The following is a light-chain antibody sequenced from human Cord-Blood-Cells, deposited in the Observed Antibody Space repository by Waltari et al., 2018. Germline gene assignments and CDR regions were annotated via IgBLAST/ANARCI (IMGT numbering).Light chain of an antibody. CDR3: QQRYSTPRT. CDR1: QSISSY. J-gene: IGKJ3*01. CDR2: AAS. Sequence: DIQMTQSPSSLSASVGDRVTITCRASQSISSYLNWYQQKPGKAPKLLIYAASSLQSGVPSRFSGSGAGTDFTLTISSLQPEDFATYYCQQRYSTPRTFGPGTQVDIK. V-gene: IGKV1-39*01.